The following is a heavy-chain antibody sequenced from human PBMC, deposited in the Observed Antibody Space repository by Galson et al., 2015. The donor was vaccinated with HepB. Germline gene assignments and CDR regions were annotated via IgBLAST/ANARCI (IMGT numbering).Heavy chain of an antibody. V-gene: IGHV3-33*01. Sequence: SLRLSCAASGFDFRSYGMDWVRQAPGKGLEWVAIIWFDGSQTHYADSLKGRFTISRDNSKNVLYLQLDSLRVEDTAVYYCATERPDGGMDVWGKGTTVLVSS. D-gene: IGHD3-16*01. CDR2: IWFDGSQT. CDR1: GFDFRSYG. CDR3: ATERPDGGMDV. J-gene: IGHJ6*04.